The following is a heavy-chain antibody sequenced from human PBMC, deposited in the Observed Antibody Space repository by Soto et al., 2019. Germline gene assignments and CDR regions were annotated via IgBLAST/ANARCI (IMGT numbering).Heavy chain of an antibody. CDR1: GYTFTSYD. CDR2: MSPNSGNT. J-gene: IGHJ4*02. V-gene: IGHV1-8*01. Sequence: ASVKVSCKASGYTFTSYDINWVRQATGQGLEWMGWMSPNSGNTVYAQKFQGRVTMTRNTSISTAYMELSSLRSEDTAVYYCAGGARARYCSGRSCYVDWGQGTLVTVYS. CDR3: AGGARARYCSGRSCYVD. D-gene: IGHD2-15*01.